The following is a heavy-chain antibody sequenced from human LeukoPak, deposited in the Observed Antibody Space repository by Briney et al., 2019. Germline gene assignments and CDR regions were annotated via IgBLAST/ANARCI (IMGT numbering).Heavy chain of an antibody. Sequence: SETLSLTCTVSGGSISSGDYYWSWIRQPPGKGPEWIGYIYYSGSTYYNPSLKSRVTISVDTSKNQFSLKLSSVTAADTAVYYCARAVDILTGYSPLDYWGQGTLVTVSS. CDR1: GGSISSGDYY. V-gene: IGHV4-30-4*01. CDR3: ARAVDILTGYSPLDY. J-gene: IGHJ4*02. CDR2: IYYSGST. D-gene: IGHD3-9*01.